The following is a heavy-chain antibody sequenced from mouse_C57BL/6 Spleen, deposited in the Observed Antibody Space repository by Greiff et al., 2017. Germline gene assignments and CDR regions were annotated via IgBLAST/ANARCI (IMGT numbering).Heavy chain of an antibody. J-gene: IGHJ4*01. CDR3: ARRDFSYAMDY. Sequence: QVQLQQPGAELVMPGASVKLSCKASGYTFTSYWMHWVKQRPGQGLEWIGEIDPSDSYTNYNQKFKGKSTLTVDKSSSAAYMQRSSLTSEDSAVYYCARRDFSYAMDYWGQGTSVTVSS. CDR2: IDPSDSYT. CDR1: GYTFTSYW. D-gene: IGHD3-3*01. V-gene: IGHV1-69*01.